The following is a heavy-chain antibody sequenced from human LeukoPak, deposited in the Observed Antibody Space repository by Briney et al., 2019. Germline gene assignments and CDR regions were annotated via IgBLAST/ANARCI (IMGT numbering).Heavy chain of an antibody. CDR3: ARRNEFSPLCGDPVDYMDV. Sequence: SETLSLTCAVYGGSFSGYYWSWIRQSSGKGLEWIGEIDHSGITSYNPSLKSRVTMSVDTSKDQFSLKVNSVTAADTAVYYCARRNEFSPLCGDPVDYMDVWGKGTTVIVSS. CDR2: IDHSGIT. CDR1: GGSFSGYY. D-gene: IGHD4-17*01. J-gene: IGHJ6*03. V-gene: IGHV4-34*01.